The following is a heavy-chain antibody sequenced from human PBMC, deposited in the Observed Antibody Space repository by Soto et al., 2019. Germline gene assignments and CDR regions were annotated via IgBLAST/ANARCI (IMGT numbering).Heavy chain of an antibody. CDR3: ATIPITMVRGVIITLKGNWFDP. Sequence: ASVKVSCKVSGYTLTELSMHWVRQAPGKGLEWMGGFDPEDGETIYAQKFQGRVTMTEDTSTDTAYMELSSLRSEDTAVYYCATIPITMVRGVIITLKGNWFDPWSQGTLVTVSS. J-gene: IGHJ5*02. D-gene: IGHD3-10*01. CDR1: GYTLTELS. V-gene: IGHV1-24*01. CDR2: FDPEDGET.